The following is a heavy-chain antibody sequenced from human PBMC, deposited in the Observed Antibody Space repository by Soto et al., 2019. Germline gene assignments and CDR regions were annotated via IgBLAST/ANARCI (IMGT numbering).Heavy chain of an antibody. CDR3: ASLGYKLISY. Sequence: PSETLSLTCTVSGGSISRGGYYWSWIRQHPGKGLEWIGYIYYSGSTYYNPSLKSRVTISVDTSKNQFSLKLSSVTAADTAVYYCASLGYKLISYWSQGTLVTVSS. V-gene: IGHV4-31*03. J-gene: IGHJ4*02. CDR1: GGSISRGGYY. D-gene: IGHD5-18*01. CDR2: IYYSGST.